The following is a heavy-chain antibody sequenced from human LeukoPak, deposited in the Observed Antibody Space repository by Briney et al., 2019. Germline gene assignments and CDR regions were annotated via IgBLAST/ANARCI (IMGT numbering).Heavy chain of an antibody. Sequence: ASVKVSCKVSGYTLTELSMHWVRQAPGKGLEWMGGFDPEDGETIYAQKFQGRVTMTEDTSTDTAYMELSSLRSEDTAVYYCAREGCSGGSCYSYFDYWGQGTLVPVSS. D-gene: IGHD2-15*01. CDR3: AREGCSGGSCYSYFDY. J-gene: IGHJ4*02. CDR1: GYTLTELS. CDR2: FDPEDGET. V-gene: IGHV1-24*01.